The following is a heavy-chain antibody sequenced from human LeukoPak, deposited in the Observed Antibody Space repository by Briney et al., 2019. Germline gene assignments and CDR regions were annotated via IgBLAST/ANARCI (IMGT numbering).Heavy chain of an antibody. CDR1: GDSFTSCG. J-gene: IGHJ4*02. CDR2: ISAYNGNT. Sequence: ASVKVSCKASGDSFTSCGISWVRQAPGQGLEWMGWISAYNGNTNYAQKLQGRVTMTTDTSTSTAYMELRSLRSDDTAVYYCARAGVWYYDSSGSPLDYWGQGTLVTVSS. CDR3: ARAGVWYYDSSGSPLDY. D-gene: IGHD3-22*01. V-gene: IGHV1-18*01.